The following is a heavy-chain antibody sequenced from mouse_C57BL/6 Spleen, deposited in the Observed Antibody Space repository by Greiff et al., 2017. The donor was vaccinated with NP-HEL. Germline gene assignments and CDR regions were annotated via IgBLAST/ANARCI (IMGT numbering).Heavy chain of an antibody. CDR1: GYAFSSYW. Sequence: QVQLQQSGAELVKPGASVKISCKASGYAFSSYWMNWVKQRPGKGLEWIGQIYPGDGDTNYNGKFKGKATLTADKSSSTAYMQLSSLTSEDSAVYFCARGTVVGKAGFAYWGQGTLVTVSA. CDR3: ARGTVVGKAGFAY. J-gene: IGHJ3*01. V-gene: IGHV1-80*01. D-gene: IGHD1-1*01. CDR2: IYPGDGDT.